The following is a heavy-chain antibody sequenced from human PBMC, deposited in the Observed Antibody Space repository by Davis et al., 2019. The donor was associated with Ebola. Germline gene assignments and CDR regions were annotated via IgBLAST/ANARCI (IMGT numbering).Heavy chain of an antibody. D-gene: IGHD3-3*01. J-gene: IGHJ4*02. CDR1: GFTFSSYA. CDR3: ARNPGPVWSGYLGLSTTFDY. CDR2: ISGSGGST. Sequence: GESLKISCAASGFTFSSYAMSWVRQAPGKGLEWVSAISGSGGSTYYADSVKGRFTISRDNSKNTLYLQMNSRRAEDTAVYYCARNPGPVWSGYLGLSTTFDYWGQGTLVTVSS. V-gene: IGHV3-23*01.